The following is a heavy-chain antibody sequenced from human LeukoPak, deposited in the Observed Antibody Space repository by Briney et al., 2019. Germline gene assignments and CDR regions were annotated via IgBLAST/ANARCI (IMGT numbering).Heavy chain of an antibody. Sequence: GSLRLSYAASGFTVSSNYMSWVRQAPGKGLEWVSVIYSGGSTYYADSVKGRFTISRDNSKNTLYLQMNSLRAEDTAVYYCARDTAGTTFSYMDVWGKGTTVTVSS. CDR3: ARDTAGTTFSYMDV. V-gene: IGHV3-66*02. D-gene: IGHD1-7*01. CDR2: IYSGGST. CDR1: GFTVSSNY. J-gene: IGHJ6*03.